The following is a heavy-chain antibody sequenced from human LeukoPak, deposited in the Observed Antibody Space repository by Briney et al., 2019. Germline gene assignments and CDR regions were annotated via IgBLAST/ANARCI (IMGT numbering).Heavy chain of an antibody. Sequence: GGSLRLSCAASGFTFSSYWMSWVRQAPGKGLEWVANIRQDGSVQNYVDSVKGRFTISRDNAKNSLDLQMNSLRDEDTAVYYCARRKEVQTTFDYWGQGTLVTVSS. CDR1: GFTFSSYW. V-gene: IGHV3-7*01. CDR3: ARRKEVQTTFDY. J-gene: IGHJ4*02. D-gene: IGHD4/OR15-4a*01. CDR2: IRQDGSVQ.